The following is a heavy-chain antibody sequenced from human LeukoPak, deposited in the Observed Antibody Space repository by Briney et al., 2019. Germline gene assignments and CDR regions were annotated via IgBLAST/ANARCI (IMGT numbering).Heavy chain of an antibody. J-gene: IGHJ4*02. CDR1: GGSISNYY. Sequence: SETLSLTCTVSGGSISNYYWGWIRQPPGRGLEWIGSIYHSGSTYYNPSLKSRVTISVDTSKNQFSLKLSSVTAADTAVYYCASWSSSSDYWGQGTLVTVSS. CDR3: ASWSSSSDY. D-gene: IGHD6-13*01. CDR2: IYHSGST. V-gene: IGHV4-38-2*02.